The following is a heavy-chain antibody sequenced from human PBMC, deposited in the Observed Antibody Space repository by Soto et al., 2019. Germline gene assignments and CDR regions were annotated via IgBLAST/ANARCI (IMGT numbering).Heavy chain of an antibody. J-gene: IGHJ4*02. V-gene: IGHV4-34*01. CDR3: ARGSSGF. CDR2: INHSGST. D-gene: IGHD6-19*01. Sequence: SETLSLTCAVYGGSFSGYYWSWIRQPPGKGLEWIGEINHSGSTNYNPSLKSRVTISVDTSKNQFSLKLSSVTAADTAVYYCARGSSGFWGQGTLVTVSS. CDR1: GGSFSGYY.